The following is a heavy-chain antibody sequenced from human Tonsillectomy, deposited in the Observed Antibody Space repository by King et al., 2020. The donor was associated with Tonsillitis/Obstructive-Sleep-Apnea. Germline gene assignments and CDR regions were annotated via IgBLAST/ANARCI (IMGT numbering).Heavy chain of an antibody. CDR2: IYDSGST. CDR1: GGSIGSYY. V-gene: IGHV4-59*01. D-gene: IGHD2-8*01. J-gene: IGHJ3*02. Sequence: VQLQESGPGLVKPSETLSLTCTVSGGSIGSYYWSWIRQPPGKGLEWIGYIYDSGSTNYNPSLKSRVTISVDTSKNQFSLKLSSVTAADTAVYYCARDMVLEAGGDAFDIWGQGTMVTVSS. CDR3: ARDMVLEAGGDAFDI.